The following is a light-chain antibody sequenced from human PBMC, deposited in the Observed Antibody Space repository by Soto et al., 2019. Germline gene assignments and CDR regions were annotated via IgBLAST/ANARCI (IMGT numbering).Light chain of an antibody. J-gene: IGLJ3*02. CDR2: DNN. V-gene: IGLV1-40*01. CDR3: QSFDSSLNGWV. CDR1: GSNIGAGYD. Sequence: QSVLTQPPSVSGAPGQRVTISCTGSGSNIGAGYDVHWYQQIPGTAPKLLIFDNNNRPSGVPDRFSGSKSDTSASLAITGLQAEDEADYYCQSFDSSLNGWVFGGGTKLTVL.